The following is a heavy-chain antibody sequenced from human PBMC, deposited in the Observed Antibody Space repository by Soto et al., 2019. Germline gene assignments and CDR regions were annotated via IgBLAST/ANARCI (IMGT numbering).Heavy chain of an antibody. CDR1: GFTFSSYA. Sequence: EVQLLESGGGLVQPGGSLRLSCAASGFTFSSYAMSWVRQAPGKGLEWVSAISGSGGSTYYADSVKGRFTISRDNSKNTLYLKMHGLRAEDTAACYCAGGGWGVYEYVWGSYRPVPIDYWGQGTLVTVSS. V-gene: IGHV3-23*01. J-gene: IGHJ4*02. D-gene: IGHD3-16*02. CDR2: ISGSGGST. CDR3: AGGGWGVYEYVWGSYRPVPIDY.